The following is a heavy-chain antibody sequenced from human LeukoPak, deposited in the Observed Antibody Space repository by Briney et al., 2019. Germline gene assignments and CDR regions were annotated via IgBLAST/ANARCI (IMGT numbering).Heavy chain of an antibody. CDR1: GGSISSGGYY. D-gene: IGHD2-8*01. Sequence: SETLSLTCTVSGGSISSGGYYWSWIRQHPGKGLEWIGYIYYSGSTYYNPSLKSRVTISVDTSKNQFSLKLSSVTAADTAVYYCAREGLGYCTNGVCPYGGMDVWGQGTTVTVSS. CDR3: AREGLGYCTNGVCPYGGMDV. J-gene: IGHJ6*02. V-gene: IGHV4-31*03. CDR2: IYYSGST.